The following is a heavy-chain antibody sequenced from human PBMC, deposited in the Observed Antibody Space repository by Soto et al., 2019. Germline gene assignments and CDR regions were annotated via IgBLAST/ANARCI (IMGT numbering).Heavy chain of an antibody. Sequence: QVQLVQSGAEVKKPGASVKVSCKASGYTFTSYSISWVRQAPGQGLEWMGWISPYNGNTNYAQEFQGRVTMTTDTSTSTAYLDLRSLRSDDTAVYYCARDVDDFWSVYYTPTSLYNWFDPWGQGTLVTVSS. CDR1: GYTFTSYS. V-gene: IGHV1-18*01. D-gene: IGHD3-3*01. CDR3: ARDVDDFWSVYYTPTSLYNWFDP. CDR2: ISPYNGNT. J-gene: IGHJ5*02.